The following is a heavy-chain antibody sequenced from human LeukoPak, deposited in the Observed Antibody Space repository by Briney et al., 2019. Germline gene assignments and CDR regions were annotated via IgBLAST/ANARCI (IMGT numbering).Heavy chain of an antibody. CDR1: GGSISSDY. CDR3: ARHQLRGFLDDN. Sequence: SETLSLTCAVSGGSISSDYWSWLRQPPGKGLEWIGCIYYSGTTNYNPSLNSRVTISIDTSKSQFSLKLTPVTAADTAVYYCARHQLRGFLDDNWGQGTLVTVSS. CDR2: IYYSGTT. D-gene: IGHD3-10*01. V-gene: IGHV4-59*08. J-gene: IGHJ4*02.